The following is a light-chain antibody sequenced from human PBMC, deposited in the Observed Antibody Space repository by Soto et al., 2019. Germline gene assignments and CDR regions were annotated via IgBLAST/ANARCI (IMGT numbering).Light chain of an antibody. CDR2: EVS. Sequence: QLVLTQTASVSGSPGQSVTISCTGTSSDVGGYNYVSWYQQHPGKAPKLMISEVSNRPSGVSNRFSGSKSGNTASLTISGLQAEDEADYYCSSYTSSSTRVFGTGTKLTVL. CDR3: SSYTSSSTRV. CDR1: SSDVGGYNY. V-gene: IGLV2-14*01. J-gene: IGLJ1*01.